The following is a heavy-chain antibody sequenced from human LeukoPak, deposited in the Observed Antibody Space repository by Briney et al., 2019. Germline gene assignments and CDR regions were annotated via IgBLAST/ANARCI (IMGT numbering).Heavy chain of an antibody. V-gene: IGHV3-23*01. CDR1: GFTFSNYS. CDR2: ISGTGGTT. J-gene: IGHJ5*02. CDR3: ARSDWFDP. Sequence: PGGSLRLSCAASGFTFSNYSMSWVRQAPGKGLEWVSTISGTGGTTYYADSVKGRFTISRDNAKNTLYLQMNSLRAEDTAIYYCARSDWFDPWGQGTLVTVSS.